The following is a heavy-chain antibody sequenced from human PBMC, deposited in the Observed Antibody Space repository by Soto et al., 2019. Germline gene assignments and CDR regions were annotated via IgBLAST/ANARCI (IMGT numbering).Heavy chain of an antibody. J-gene: IGHJ4*02. D-gene: IGHD2-2*01. CDR2: ISGHDGNT. CDR3: AREYCSSASCYGPDF. CDR1: GYSLTSYG. Sequence: GASVKVSCKASGYSLTSYGISCVQQAPGQGLEWMGWISGHDGNTKYTQKLQGRVTVTTDTSTSTAYMDLRSLRSDDTAVYYCAREYCSSASCYGPDFWGQGTLVTVSS. V-gene: IGHV1-18*01.